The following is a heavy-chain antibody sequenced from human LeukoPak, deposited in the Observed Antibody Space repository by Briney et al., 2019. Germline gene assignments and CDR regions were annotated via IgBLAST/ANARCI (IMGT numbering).Heavy chain of an antibody. CDR1: GGSISRSSYY. Sequence: SETLSLTCTVSGGSISRSSYYWGWIRQPPGKGLEWIGSFFLKGSTYYNPSLKSRVTISVDTSKNQFSLKLSSVTAADTAVYYCARGRGYYYYYMDVWGKGTTVTVSS. V-gene: IGHV4-39*07. D-gene: IGHD3-10*01. CDR2: FFLKGST. CDR3: ARGRGYYYYYMDV. J-gene: IGHJ6*03.